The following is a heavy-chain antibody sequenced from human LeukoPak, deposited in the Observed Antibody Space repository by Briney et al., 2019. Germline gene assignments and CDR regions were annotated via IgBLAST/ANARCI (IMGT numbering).Heavy chain of an antibody. Sequence: SSETLSLTCTVSGDSISSDYWSWIRQPPGKGLEWIGYIYRFGNTDYNPSLMRRVTISLDTSKKQLSLNLTSVTAAGTAVYYCAGRGQRYFRDWGQGTLVTVSS. J-gene: IGHJ1*01. CDR1: GDSISSDY. V-gene: IGHV4-4*08. CDR2: IYRFGNT. CDR3: AGRGQRYFRD.